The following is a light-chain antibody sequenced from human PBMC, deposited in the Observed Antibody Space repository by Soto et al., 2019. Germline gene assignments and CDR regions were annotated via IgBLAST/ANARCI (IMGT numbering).Light chain of an antibody. CDR1: SSDVGGYNY. CDR3: SSYTSSSTRV. V-gene: IGLV2-14*03. Sequence: QSALTQPASVSGSPGQSITFSCTGNSSDVGGYNYVSWYQHHPGKAPKLMIYDVSNRPSGVSNRFSGSKSGNTASLTISGLQAEDEADYYCSSYTSSSTRVFGGGTKLTVL. CDR2: DVS. J-gene: IGLJ2*01.